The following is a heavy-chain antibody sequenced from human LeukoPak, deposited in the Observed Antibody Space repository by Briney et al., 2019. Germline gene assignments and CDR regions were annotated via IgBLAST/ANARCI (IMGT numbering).Heavy chain of an antibody. CDR1: GFTFSSYW. J-gene: IGHJ4*02. Sequence: PGGSLRLSCAASGFTFSSYWMHWVRQAPGKGLVWVSRINSDGSSTSYADSVKGRFTISRDNAKNTLYLQMNSLRAEDTAVYYCAREGGYSSGWPFDYWDQGTLVTVSS. D-gene: IGHD6-19*01. V-gene: IGHV3-74*01. CDR2: INSDGSST. CDR3: AREGGYSSGWPFDY.